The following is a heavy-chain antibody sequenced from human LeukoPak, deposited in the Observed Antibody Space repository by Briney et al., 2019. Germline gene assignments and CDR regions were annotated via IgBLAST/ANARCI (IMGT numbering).Heavy chain of an antibody. J-gene: IGHJ6*02. D-gene: IGHD3-22*01. Sequence: SETLSLTCTVSGGSISSGDYYWTWIRQPPGKGLEWIGCIYYSGNTHYNPSLKSRVSISVDTAKNQFSLNLSSVTAADTAVYYCARDQNKYDSSGYYYYQYGMDVWGQGTTVTVSS. CDR1: GGSISSGDYY. V-gene: IGHV4-30-4*01. CDR2: IYYSGNT. CDR3: ARDQNKYDSSGYYYYQYGMDV.